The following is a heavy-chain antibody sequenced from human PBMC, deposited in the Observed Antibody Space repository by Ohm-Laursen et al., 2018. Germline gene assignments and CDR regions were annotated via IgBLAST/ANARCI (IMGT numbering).Heavy chain of an antibody. Sequence: SDTLSLTCTVSGGSMRSYYWSWIRQPPGKGLEWIGYIYYSGGTNYNPSLKSRVTISVDTSKTQFSLKLSSVTAADTAVYYCARQRSGSTGMDVWGQGTTVIVSS. V-gene: IGHV4-59*08. CDR1: GGSMRSYY. D-gene: IGHD3-10*01. CDR2: IYYSGGT. J-gene: IGHJ6*02. CDR3: ARQRSGSTGMDV.